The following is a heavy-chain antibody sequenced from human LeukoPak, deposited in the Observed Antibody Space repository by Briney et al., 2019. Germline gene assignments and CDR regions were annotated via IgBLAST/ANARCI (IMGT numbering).Heavy chain of an antibody. J-gene: IGHJ5*02. CDR2: INHSGST. CDR3: ARDQRGSYYDSSGYSYGLTWFDP. Sequence: PSETLSLTCAVYGGSFSGYYWSWIRQPPGKGLEWIGEINHSGSTNYNPSLKSRVTISVDTSKNQFSLKLSSVTAADTAVYYCARDQRGSYYDSSGYSYGLTWFDPWGQGTLVTVSS. CDR1: GGSFSGYY. D-gene: IGHD3-22*01. V-gene: IGHV4-34*01.